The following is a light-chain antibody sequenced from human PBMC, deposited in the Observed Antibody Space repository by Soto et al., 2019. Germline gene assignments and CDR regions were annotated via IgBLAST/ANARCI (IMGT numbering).Light chain of an antibody. Sequence: ELVMTQSPATLSVSPGERATLSCRASESVNSKLVWYQQKPGQAPRLLVYDSSTRATGVPARFSGSGSGTEFTLTISSLQSEDFAVYYCQQYNNWPWAFGLGTKVDFK. CDR1: ESVNSK. CDR3: QQYNNWPWA. CDR2: DSS. V-gene: IGKV3-15*01. J-gene: IGKJ1*01.